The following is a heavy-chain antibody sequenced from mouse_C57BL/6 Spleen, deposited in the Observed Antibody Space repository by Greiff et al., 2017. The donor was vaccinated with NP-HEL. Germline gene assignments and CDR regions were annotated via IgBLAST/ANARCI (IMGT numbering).Heavy chain of an antibody. Sequence: EVKLVESGGGLVKPGGSLKLSCAASGFTFSDYGMHWVRQAPEKGLEWVAYISSGSSTIYYAGTVKGRFTISRDNAKNTLFLQMTSLRSVDTAMYYCARSLHYYGSRTEFYFDYWGQGTTLTVSS. D-gene: IGHD1-1*01. V-gene: IGHV5-17*01. CDR2: ISSGSSTI. CDR1: GFTFSDYG. J-gene: IGHJ2*01. CDR3: ARSLHYYGSRTEFYFDY.